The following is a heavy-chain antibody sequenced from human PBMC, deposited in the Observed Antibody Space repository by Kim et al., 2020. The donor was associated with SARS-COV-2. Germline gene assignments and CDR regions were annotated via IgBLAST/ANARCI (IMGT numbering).Heavy chain of an antibody. J-gene: IGHJ6*02. Sequence: ASVKVSCKVSGYTLTELSMHWVRQAPGKGLEWMGGFDPEDGETIYAQKFQGRVTMTEDTSTDTAYMELSSLRSEDTAVYYCATFTTPSGIVVVPAAMGYYYGMDVWGQGTTVTVSS. CDR2: FDPEDGET. CDR3: ATFTTPSGIVVVPAAMGYYYGMDV. D-gene: IGHD2-2*01. CDR1: GYTLTELS. V-gene: IGHV1-24*01.